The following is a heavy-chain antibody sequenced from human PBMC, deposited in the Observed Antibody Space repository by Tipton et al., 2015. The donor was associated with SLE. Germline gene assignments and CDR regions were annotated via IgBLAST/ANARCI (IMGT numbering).Heavy chain of an antibody. CDR2: IKQDGSER. CDR1: GGSISSSS. V-gene: IGHV3-7*01. Sequence: SLRLSCTVSGGSISSSSFLWGWIRQPPGKGLEWVANIKQDGSERNYVDSVKGRFSISRDNAKNSVFLQMNSLRVEDTAVYYCVPPGGSWGQGTLVTVSS. CDR3: VPPGGS. J-gene: IGHJ4*02. D-gene: IGHD6-19*01.